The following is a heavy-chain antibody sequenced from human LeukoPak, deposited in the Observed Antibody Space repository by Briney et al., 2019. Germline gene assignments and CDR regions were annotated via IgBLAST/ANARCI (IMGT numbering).Heavy chain of an antibody. Sequence: PGGSLRLSCAASGFTFSSYSMNWVRQAPGKGLEWVSSISSSSSYIYYADSVKGRFTISRDNAKNSLYLQMNSLRAEDTAVYYCARDVFNGSSWYYFDYWGQGTLVTLSS. J-gene: IGHJ4*02. CDR1: GFTFSSYS. V-gene: IGHV3-21*01. CDR2: ISSSSSYI. D-gene: IGHD6-13*01. CDR3: ARDVFNGSSWYYFDY.